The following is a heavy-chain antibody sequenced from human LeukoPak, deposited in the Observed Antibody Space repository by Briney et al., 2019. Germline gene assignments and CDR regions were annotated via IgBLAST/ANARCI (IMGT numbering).Heavy chain of an antibody. CDR1: GGSISSSSHY. CDR3: ARRVPRGAFDI. J-gene: IGHJ3*02. V-gene: IGHV4-39*01. Sequence: PSETLSLTCTVSGGSISSSSHYWGWIRQPPGKGLEWIGSIYYSGSTYYNPSLKSRVTISVDTSKNQFSLKLSSVTAADTAVYYCARRVPRGAFDIWGQGTMVTVSS. CDR2: IYYSGST.